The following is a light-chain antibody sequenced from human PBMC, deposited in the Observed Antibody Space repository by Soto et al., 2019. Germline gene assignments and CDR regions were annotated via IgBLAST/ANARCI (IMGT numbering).Light chain of an antibody. CDR1: SSDIGNYNY. Sequence: QSVLTQPASVSGSPGQSITISCTGTSSDIGNYNYVSWYQQHPGKAPKLMIYDVSNRPSGVSNRFSGPKSGNTASLTISGLQAEDEADYYCSSYTSSTTEVFGGGTKLTVL. J-gene: IGLJ2*01. CDR2: DVS. CDR3: SSYTSSTTEV. V-gene: IGLV2-14*01.